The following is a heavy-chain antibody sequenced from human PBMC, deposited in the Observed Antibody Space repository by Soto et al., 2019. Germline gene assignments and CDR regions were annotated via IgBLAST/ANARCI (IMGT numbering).Heavy chain of an antibody. CDR3: AMTRLYDTGTNDYHRDALDI. CDR1: GFTFSSYA. CDR2: ISGSGGRV. V-gene: IGHV3-23*01. J-gene: IGHJ3*02. Sequence: GGSLGLSCSASGFTFSSYAMSWVRQAPGKGLEWVSGISGSGGRVYSADSVKGRFTISRDNSRNTLYLQMNSLRAEDTAIYYCAMTRLYDTGTNDYHRDALDIWGQGTQVTV. D-gene: IGHD3-22*01.